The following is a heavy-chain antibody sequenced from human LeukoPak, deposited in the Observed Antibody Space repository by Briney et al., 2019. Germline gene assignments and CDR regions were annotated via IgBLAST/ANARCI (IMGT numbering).Heavy chain of an antibody. J-gene: IGHJ4*02. Sequence: PGGALRVSCAASGFTVSSNYMSWVRQAPGKGLEGVSVIYSGGSTYYADSVKGRFTISRDNSKNTLYLQMNSLRAEDTAVYYCARDSSGYYSMDYWGQGTLVTVSS. CDR3: ARDSSGYYSMDY. CDR2: IYSGGST. V-gene: IGHV3-66*01. D-gene: IGHD3-22*01. CDR1: GFTVSSNY.